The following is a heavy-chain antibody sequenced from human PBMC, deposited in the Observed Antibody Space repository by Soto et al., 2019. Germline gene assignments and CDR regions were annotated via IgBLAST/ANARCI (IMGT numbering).Heavy chain of an antibody. Sequence: PSETLSLTCTVSGGSISSYYWSWIRQPPGKGLEWIGYIYYSGSTNYNPSPKSRVTISVDTSKNQFSLKLSSVTAADTAVYYCARSGGELVVVPAANWFDPWGQGTLVTVSS. V-gene: IGHV4-59*01. CDR2: IYYSGST. CDR3: ARSGGELVVVPAANWFDP. J-gene: IGHJ5*02. D-gene: IGHD2-2*01. CDR1: GGSISSYY.